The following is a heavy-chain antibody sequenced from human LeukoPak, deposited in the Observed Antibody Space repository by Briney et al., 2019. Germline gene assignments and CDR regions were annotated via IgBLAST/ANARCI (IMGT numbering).Heavy chain of an antibody. CDR3: ARWHGAADAFDI. V-gene: IGHV1-69*05. Sequence: GASVKVSCKASGGTFSSYAISWVRQAPGQGLEWMGGIVPIFGTANYAQKFQGRVTITTDESTSTAYMELSSLRSEDTAVYYCARWHGAADAFDIWGQGTMVTVSS. CDR2: IVPIFGTA. J-gene: IGHJ3*02. CDR1: GGTFSSYA. D-gene: IGHD2-15*01.